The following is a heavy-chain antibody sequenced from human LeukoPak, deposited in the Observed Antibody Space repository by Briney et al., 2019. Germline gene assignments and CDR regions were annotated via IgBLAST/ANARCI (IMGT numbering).Heavy chain of an antibody. D-gene: IGHD6-13*01. J-gene: IGHJ3*02. CDR3: ARAAYSSSWYPADAFDI. CDR1: GGSISSYY. Sequence: SETLSLTCTVSGGSISSYYWSWIRQPPGKGLEWIGYIYYSGSTNYNPSLKSRVTISVDTSKNQSSLKLSSVTAADTAVYYCARAAYSSSWYPADAFDIWGQGTMVTVSS. CDR2: IYYSGST. V-gene: IGHV4-59*12.